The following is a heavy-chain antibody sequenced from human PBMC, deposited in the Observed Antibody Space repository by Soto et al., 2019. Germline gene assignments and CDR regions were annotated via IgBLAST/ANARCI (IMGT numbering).Heavy chain of an antibody. CDR2: IYYSGST. D-gene: IGHD6-19*01. J-gene: IGHJ4*02. CDR3: ARISSGWYYDFDY. CDR1: GGSVSSGSYY. V-gene: IGHV4-61*01. Sequence: QVQLQESGPGLVKPSETLSLTCTVSGGSVSSGSYYWSWIRQPPGKGLEWIGYIYYSGSTNYNPSPKSRVTISVDTSKNQFSLKLSSVTAADTAVYYCARISSGWYYDFDYWGQGTLVTVSS.